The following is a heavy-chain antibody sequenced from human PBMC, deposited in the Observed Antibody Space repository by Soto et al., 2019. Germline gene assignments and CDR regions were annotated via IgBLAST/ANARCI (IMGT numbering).Heavy chain of an antibody. V-gene: IGHV3-23*01. CDR1: GFTFSSYA. CDR2: ISGSVGST. CDR3: AKARYDFWSGSLDY. Sequence: GGSLRLSCAASGFTFSSYAMSWVRQAPGKGLEWVSAISGSVGSTYYADSVKGRFTISRDNSKNTLYLQMNSLRAEDTAVYYCAKARYDFWSGSLDYWGQGTLVTVSS. J-gene: IGHJ4*02. D-gene: IGHD3-3*01.